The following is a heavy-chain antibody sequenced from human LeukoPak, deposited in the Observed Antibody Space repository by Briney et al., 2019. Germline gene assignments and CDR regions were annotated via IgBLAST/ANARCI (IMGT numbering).Heavy chain of an antibody. V-gene: IGHV3-48*03. D-gene: IGHD3-10*02. Sequence: GGSLRLSCAASGFTFSSYEMNWVRQAPGKGLEWVSYISSSGSTIYYADSVRGRFTISRDNAKNSLYLQMNSLRADDTAVYYCAELGITMIGGVWGKGTTVTVSS. J-gene: IGHJ6*04. CDR3: AELGITMIGGV. CDR1: GFTFSSYE. CDR2: ISSSGSTI.